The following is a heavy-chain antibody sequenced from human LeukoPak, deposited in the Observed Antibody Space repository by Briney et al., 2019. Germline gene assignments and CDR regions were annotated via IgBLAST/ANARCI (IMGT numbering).Heavy chain of an antibody. Sequence: SETLSLTCTVSGGSISSSSYYWGWIRQPPGKGLEWIGSIYYSGSTNYNPSLKSRVTISVDTSKNQFSLKLSSVTAADTAVYYCARAGSSNYYYMDVWGKGTTVTVSS. D-gene: IGHD6-6*01. CDR3: ARAGSSNYYYMDV. V-gene: IGHV4-39*07. J-gene: IGHJ6*03. CDR2: IYYSGST. CDR1: GGSISSSSYY.